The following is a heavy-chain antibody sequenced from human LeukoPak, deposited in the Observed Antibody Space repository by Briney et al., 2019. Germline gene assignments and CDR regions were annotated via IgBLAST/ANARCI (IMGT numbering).Heavy chain of an antibody. CDR2: INHSGST. CDR1: GGSFSGYY. D-gene: IGHD6-19*01. CDR3: ARGLHIAVAGNWFDP. J-gene: IGHJ5*02. Sequence: PSETLSPTCAVYGGSFSGYYWSWIRQPPGKGLEWIGEINHSGSTNYNPSLKSRVTISVDTSKNQFSLKLSSVTAADTAVYYCARGLHIAVAGNWFDPWGQGTLVTVSS. V-gene: IGHV4-34*01.